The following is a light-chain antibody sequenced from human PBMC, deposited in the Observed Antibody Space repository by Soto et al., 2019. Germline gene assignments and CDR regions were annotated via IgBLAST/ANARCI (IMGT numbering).Light chain of an antibody. J-gene: IGKJ4*01. CDR1: QPVSRN. CDR3: QQYGSLPLT. V-gene: IGKV3-20*01. Sequence: EIVMTQSPATLSVSSGEGATRXXRSSQPVSRNLAWYQRKPGQTPRVXVYGASSRATGIPDRFSASGSGTDFALTISRLEPEDFAVYYCQQYGSLPLTFGGGTKVDIK. CDR2: GAS.